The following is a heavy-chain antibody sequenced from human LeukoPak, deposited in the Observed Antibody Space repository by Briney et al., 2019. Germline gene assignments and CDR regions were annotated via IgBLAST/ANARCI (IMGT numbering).Heavy chain of an antibody. CDR3: ARHRYYYGSGSPQRGFDP. CDR2: INHSGST. J-gene: IGHJ5*02. Sequence: PSETLSLTCTVSGVSISSYYWSWIRQPPGKGLEWIGEINHSGSTNYNPSLKSRVTISVDTSKNQFSLKLSSVTAADTAVYYCARHRYYYGSGSPQRGFDPWGQGTLVTVSS. CDR1: GVSISSYY. D-gene: IGHD3-10*01. V-gene: IGHV4-34*01.